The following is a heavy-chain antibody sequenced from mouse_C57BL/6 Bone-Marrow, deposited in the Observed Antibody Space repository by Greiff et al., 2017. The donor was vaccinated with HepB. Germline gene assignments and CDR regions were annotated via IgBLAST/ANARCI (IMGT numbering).Heavy chain of an antibody. CDR1: GYTFTSYW. CDR2: IDPSDSYT. J-gene: IGHJ1*03. D-gene: IGHD1-1*01. V-gene: IGHV1-50*01. CDR3: ARGDYYGSSHWYFDV. Sequence: VQLQQSGAELVKPGASVKLSCKASGYTFTSYWMQWVKQRPGQGLEWIGEIDPSDSYTNYNQKFKGKATLTVDTSSSTAYMQLSSLTSEDSAVYYCARGDYYGSSHWYFDVWGTGTTVTVSS.